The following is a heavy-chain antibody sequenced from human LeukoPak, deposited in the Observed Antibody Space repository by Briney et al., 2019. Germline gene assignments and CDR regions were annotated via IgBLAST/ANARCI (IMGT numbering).Heavy chain of an antibody. Sequence: GASVKVSCKASGGTFSSYAISWVRQAPGQGLEWVGRIIPILGIANYAQKFQGRVTITADKSTSTAYMELSSLRSEDTAVYYCARGSATSGMDVWGQGTTVTVSS. CDR3: ARGSATSGMDV. CDR2: IIPILGIA. D-gene: IGHD6-6*01. V-gene: IGHV1-69*04. CDR1: GGTFSSYA. J-gene: IGHJ6*02.